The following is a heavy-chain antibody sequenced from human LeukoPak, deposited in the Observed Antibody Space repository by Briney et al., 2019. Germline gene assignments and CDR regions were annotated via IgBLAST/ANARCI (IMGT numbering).Heavy chain of an antibody. J-gene: IGHJ4*02. CDR3: AKESIPHYFLGCDY. Sequence: GALRLSCAASGFTFSSYSMNWVRQAPGKGLEWVSAISGSGGSTYYADSVKGRFTISRDNSKNTLYLQMNSLRAEDTAVYYCAKESIPHYFLGCDYWGQGTLVTVSS. D-gene: IGHD2/OR15-2a*01. CDR1: GFTFSSYS. CDR2: ISGSGGST. V-gene: IGHV3-23*01.